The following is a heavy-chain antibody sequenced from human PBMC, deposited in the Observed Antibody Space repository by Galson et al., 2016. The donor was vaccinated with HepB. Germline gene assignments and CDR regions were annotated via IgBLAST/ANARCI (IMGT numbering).Heavy chain of an antibody. CDR3: ARVWVGYPSPHAFDI. J-gene: IGHJ3*02. CDR1: KFTFNTYW. CDR2: IKPDGSEH. D-gene: IGHD3-10*01. Sequence: SLRLSCAASKFTFNTYWMTWIRQAPGKGLQWVASIKPDGSEHFYVDSVKGRFTISRDHPKNSLYLQMNSLRPEDTALYYCARVWVGYPSPHAFDIWGQGTVVTVSS. V-gene: IGHV3-7*03.